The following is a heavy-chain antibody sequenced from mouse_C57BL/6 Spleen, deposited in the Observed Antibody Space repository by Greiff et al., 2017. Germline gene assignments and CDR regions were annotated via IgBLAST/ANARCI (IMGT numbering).Heavy chain of an antibody. J-gene: IGHJ2*01. CDR1: GYAFTNYL. CDR2: INPGSGGT. D-gene: IGHD2-4*01. Sequence: VQVVESGAELVRPGTSVKVSCKASGYAFTNYLIEWVKQRPGQGLEWIGVINPGSGGTNYNEKFKGKATLTADKSSSTAYMQLSSLTSEDSAVYFCARVLYDYDGYFDYWGQGTTLTVSS. CDR3: ARVLYDYDGYFDY. V-gene: IGHV1-54*01.